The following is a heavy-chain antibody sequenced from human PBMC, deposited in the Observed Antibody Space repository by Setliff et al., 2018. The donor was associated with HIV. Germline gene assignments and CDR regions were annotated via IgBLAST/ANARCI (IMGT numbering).Heavy chain of an antibody. D-gene: IGHD3-3*01. CDR1: GLPCSYAW. V-gene: IGHV3-15*04. CDR3: TTGSNSFWSGYSKH. CDR2: IEKKTNGGTR. J-gene: IGHJ4*02. Sequence: PGGSLRLSCVASGLPCSYAWLSWVRQAPGKGLEWVGRIEKKTNGGTRDYAAPVKGRFTISRDDSKNTLYLQMNRLKSEDTAIYYCTTGSNSFWSGYSKHWGQGALVTVSS.